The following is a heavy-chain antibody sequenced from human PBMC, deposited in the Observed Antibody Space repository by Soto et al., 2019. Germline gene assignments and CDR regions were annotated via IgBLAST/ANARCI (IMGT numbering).Heavy chain of an antibody. Sequence: GGSLRLSCAASGFTFSIYWMSWVRQAPGRGLEWVANIKEDGSETHYVDSVKGRFTVSRDNAKNSLYLQMSSLRAEDTAMYYCSRSRRGAADDYWGQGTLVTVSS. V-gene: IGHV3-7*05. CDR2: IKEDGSET. CDR3: SRSRRGAADDY. D-gene: IGHD3-10*01. CDR1: GFTFSIYW. J-gene: IGHJ4*02.